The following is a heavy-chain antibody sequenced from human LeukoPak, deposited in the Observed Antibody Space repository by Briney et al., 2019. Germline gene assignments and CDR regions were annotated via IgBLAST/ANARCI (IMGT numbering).Heavy chain of an antibody. V-gene: IGHV3-66*01. CDR3: ARVPYDSSGYGVFDY. CDR2: IYSGGGT. CDR1: GFTFSSYA. Sequence: GGSLRLSCAASGFTFSSYAMSWARQAPGEGLEWVSVIYSGGGTYYADSVKGRFTISRDNSKNTLYLQMNSLRAEDTAVYYCARVPYDSSGYGVFDYWGQGTLVTVSS. J-gene: IGHJ4*02. D-gene: IGHD3-22*01.